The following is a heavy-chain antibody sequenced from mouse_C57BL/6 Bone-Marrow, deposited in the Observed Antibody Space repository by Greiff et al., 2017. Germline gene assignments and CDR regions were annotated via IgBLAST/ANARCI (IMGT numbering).Heavy chain of an antibody. D-gene: IGHD1-1*01. CDR2: ISNGGGST. CDR1: GFTFSDYY. Sequence: EVKLVESGGGLVQPGGSLKLSCAASGFTFSDYYMYWVRQTPEKRLEWVAYISNGGGSTYYPDTVKGRFTISRYNAKNTLYLQMSRLKSEDTAMYYCARPHYYGSSYVNYWGQGTTLTVSS. CDR3: ARPHYYGSSYVNY. V-gene: IGHV5-12*01. J-gene: IGHJ2*01.